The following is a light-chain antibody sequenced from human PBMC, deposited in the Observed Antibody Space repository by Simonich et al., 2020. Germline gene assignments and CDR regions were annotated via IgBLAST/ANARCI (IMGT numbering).Light chain of an antibody. J-gene: IGKJ1*01. V-gene: IGKV1-39*01. CDR3: QQSYSTPRT. Sequence: DIQLTQSPSSLSAYVGDRVTITCCESQRISSYLNWYPQKPGKAPKLLIYAASRLPSGVPARFRGSGSGTEFPLTISMLQPEDFATYYCQQSYSTPRTFGQGTKVEIK. CDR1: QRISSY. CDR2: AAS.